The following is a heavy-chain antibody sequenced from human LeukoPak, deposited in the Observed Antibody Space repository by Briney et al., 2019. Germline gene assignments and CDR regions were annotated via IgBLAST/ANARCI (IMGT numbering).Heavy chain of an antibody. D-gene: IGHD1-26*01. CDR1: GGSISSYY. V-gene: IGHV4-59*12. CDR2: IYYSGST. J-gene: IGHJ6*03. Sequence: SETLSLTCTVSGGSISSYYWSWIRQPPGKGLGWIGYIYYSGSTNYNPSLKSRVTISVDTSKNQFSLKLSSVTAADTAVYYCARVGSTRYYYYYYMDVWGKGTTVTVSS. CDR3: ARVGSTRYYYYYYMDV.